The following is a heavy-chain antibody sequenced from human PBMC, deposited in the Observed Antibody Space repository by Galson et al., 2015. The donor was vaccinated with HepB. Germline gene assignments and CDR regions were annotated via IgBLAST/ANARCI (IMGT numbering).Heavy chain of an antibody. J-gene: IGHJ4*02. D-gene: IGHD5-12*01. V-gene: IGHV3-30*02. CDR2: IRYDGSIK. CDR1: GCTFSNYG. CDR3: ARNTPSSGYHGLHY. Sequence: SLRLSCAASGCTFSNYGMHWVRQAPGKGLEWVAYIRYDGSIKYYADSVKGRFTISRDNSKNTLYLQMNSLRAKDTAVYYCARNTPSSGYHGLHYGGQGTLVTVSS.